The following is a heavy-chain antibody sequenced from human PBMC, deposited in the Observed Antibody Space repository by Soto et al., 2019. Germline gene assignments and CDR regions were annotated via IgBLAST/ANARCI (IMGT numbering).Heavy chain of an antibody. CDR1: GFTFSSYA. CDR2: ISYDGSNK. J-gene: IGHJ4*02. D-gene: IGHD3-22*01. CDR3: ARDYRYYYDSSAYPHF. Sequence: GGSLRLSCAASGFTFSSYAMHWVRQAPGKGLEWVAVISYDGSNKYYADSVKGRFTISRDNSKNTLYLQMNSLRAEDTAVYYCARDYRYYYDSSAYPHFWGQWTVVTVSS. V-gene: IGHV3-30-3*01.